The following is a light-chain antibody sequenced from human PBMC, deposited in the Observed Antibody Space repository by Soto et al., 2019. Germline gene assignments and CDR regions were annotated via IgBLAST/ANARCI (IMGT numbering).Light chain of an antibody. Sequence: EIVLTQSPATLSLSPGERATLSFRASQSVSSYLAWYQQKPGQAPRLLIYDASNRATGIPARFSGSGSGTDFTLTISSLEPEDFGVYYCQQYGDSPLTSGPGTKVDIK. V-gene: IGKV3-11*01. CDR1: QSVSSY. J-gene: IGKJ3*01. CDR3: QQYGDSPLT. CDR2: DAS.